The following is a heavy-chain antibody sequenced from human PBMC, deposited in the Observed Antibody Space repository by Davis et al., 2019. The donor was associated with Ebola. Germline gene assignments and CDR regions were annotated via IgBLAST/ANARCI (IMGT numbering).Heavy chain of an antibody. J-gene: IGHJ4*02. D-gene: IGHD6-6*01. V-gene: IGHV3-7*01. CDR3: GKDRHRGSSSPSSLDY. Sequence: GESLKISCAASGFMFSAYWMSWVRQAPGKGLEWVANIKQDGSEKYYVDSVKGRFTISRDNAKNSLYLQMNSLRAEDTAVYYCGKDRHRGSSSPSSLDYWGQGTLVTVSS. CDR2: IKQDGSEK. CDR1: GFMFSAYW.